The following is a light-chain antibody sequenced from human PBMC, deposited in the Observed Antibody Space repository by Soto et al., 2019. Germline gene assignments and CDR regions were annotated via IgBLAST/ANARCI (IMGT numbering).Light chain of an antibody. J-gene: IGLJ2*01. CDR3: NSCTDTTSLI. V-gene: IGLV2-14*01. Sequence: QSALTQPASVSGSPGQSITISCTGTSSDVGDYKYVSWYQQHPGKAPKLIIYEVSNRPSGISNRFSGSKSGNTASLTISGLQAEDVADYYCNSCTDTTSLIFGGGTKVTVL. CDR2: EVS. CDR1: SSDVGDYKY.